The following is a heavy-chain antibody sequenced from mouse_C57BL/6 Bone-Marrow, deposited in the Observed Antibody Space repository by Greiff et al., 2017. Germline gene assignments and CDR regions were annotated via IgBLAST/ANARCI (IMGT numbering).Heavy chain of an antibody. Sequence: EVQLVESGGDLVKPGGSLKLSCAASGFTFSSYGMSWVRQTPDKRLEWVATISSGGSYTYYPDSVKGRFTISRDHAKNTLYLQMSSLKSEDTAMYYCARRRIPHWYFDVWGTGTTVTVSS. CDR3: ARRRIPHWYFDV. CDR1: GFTFSSYG. J-gene: IGHJ1*03. CDR2: ISSGGSYT. V-gene: IGHV5-6*01.